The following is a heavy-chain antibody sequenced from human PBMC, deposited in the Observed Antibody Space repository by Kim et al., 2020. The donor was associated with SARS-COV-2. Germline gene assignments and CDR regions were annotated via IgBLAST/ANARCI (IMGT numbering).Heavy chain of an antibody. D-gene: IGHD2-2*01. CDR2: VSHDGTVQ. Sequence: GGSLRLSCAASGFTFSNYGMQWVRQAPGKGLEWVAVVSHDGTVQYYLDSVKGRFTISRDNSQNTVYLQMNSLRAEDTAVYYCARDRYIVVVPAAMKEYYYYGMDVWGQGTTVTVSS. J-gene: IGHJ6*02. CDR1: GFTFSNYG. V-gene: IGHV3-30*03. CDR3: ARDRYIVVVPAAMKEYYYYGMDV.